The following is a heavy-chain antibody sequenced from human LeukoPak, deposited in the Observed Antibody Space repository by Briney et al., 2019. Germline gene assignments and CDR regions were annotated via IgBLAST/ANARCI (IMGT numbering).Heavy chain of an antibody. CDR1: GFTFSSYG. V-gene: IGHV3-33*01. Sequence: GGSLRLSCAASGFTFSSYGMHWVRQAPGKGLDWVAVICYDGSNKYYADSVKGRFTISRDNSKNTLYLQMNSLRAEDTAVYYCASQIVVVPAAIPIAFDIWGQGTMVTVSS. D-gene: IGHD2-2*01. CDR3: ASQIVVVPAAIPIAFDI. CDR2: ICYDGSNK. J-gene: IGHJ3*02.